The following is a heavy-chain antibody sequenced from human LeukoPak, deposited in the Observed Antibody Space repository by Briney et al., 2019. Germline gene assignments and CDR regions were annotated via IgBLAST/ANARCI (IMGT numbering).Heavy chain of an antibody. CDR3: ARGASRWLVPFDY. Sequence: SETLSLTCAVYGGSFSGYYWSWIRQPPGKGLEWIGYIYYSGSTNYNPSLKSRVTISVDTSKNQFSLKLSSVTAADTAVYYCARGASRWLVPFDYWGQGTLVTVSS. V-gene: IGHV4-59*01. CDR2: IYYSGST. J-gene: IGHJ4*02. CDR1: GGSFSGYY. D-gene: IGHD6-19*01.